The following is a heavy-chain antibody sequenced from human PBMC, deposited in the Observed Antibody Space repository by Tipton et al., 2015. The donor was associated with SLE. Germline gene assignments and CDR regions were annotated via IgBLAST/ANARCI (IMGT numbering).Heavy chain of an antibody. CDR2: IFYTGST. Sequence: GLVKPSETLSLTCSVSGGSISSYFWTWIRQPPGKGLEWIGHIFYTGSTNYNPSLKSRLTISVDTSKNQFSLNLSSVTAADTAVYYCARDTRDWFLSESWGQGALVTVSS. D-gene: IGHD3-9*01. CDR1: GGSISSYF. CDR3: ARDTRDWFLSES. V-gene: IGHV4-59*12. J-gene: IGHJ4*02.